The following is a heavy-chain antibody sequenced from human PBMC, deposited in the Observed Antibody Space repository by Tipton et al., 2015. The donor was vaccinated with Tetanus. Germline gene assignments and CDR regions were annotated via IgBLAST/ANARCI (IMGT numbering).Heavy chain of an antibody. V-gene: IGHV4-34*01. D-gene: IGHD1-14*01. CDR1: GGSLSDYY. CDR3: ARGTGDY. CDR2: INEGGST. J-gene: IGHJ4*02. Sequence: GLVKPSETLSLTCAVSGGSLSDYYWSWIRQSPGKGLEWIGEINEGGSTTYSPSFKSRVTISVDTPKNQFSLKLTSLTVADTAVYYCARGTGDYWGQGTLVTVSS.